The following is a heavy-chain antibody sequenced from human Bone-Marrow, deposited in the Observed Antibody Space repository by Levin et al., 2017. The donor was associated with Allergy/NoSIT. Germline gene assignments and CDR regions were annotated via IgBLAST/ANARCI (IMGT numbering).Heavy chain of an antibody. Sequence: LSLTCAASGFTFRSYGMHWVRQAPGKGLEWVAVISYDGSNKYYADSVKGRFTISRDNSKNTLYLQMNSLRAEDTAVYYCAKDYSAYCGGDCYSGHNSPDYWGQGTLVTVSS. J-gene: IGHJ4*02. CDR2: ISYDGSNK. CDR3: AKDYSAYCGGDCYSGHNSPDY. CDR1: GFTFRSYG. D-gene: IGHD2-21*02. V-gene: IGHV3-30*18.